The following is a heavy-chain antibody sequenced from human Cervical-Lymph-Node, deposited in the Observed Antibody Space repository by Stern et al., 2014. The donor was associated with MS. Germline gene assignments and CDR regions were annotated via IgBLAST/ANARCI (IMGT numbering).Heavy chain of an antibody. CDR2: IMPLLGTA. CDR3: ARHQAGIAAN. J-gene: IGHJ4*02. V-gene: IGHV1-69*12. D-gene: IGHD6-13*01. Sequence: QVQLVQSGAEVKRPESSVKVSCKTSGGSLSTLDISWVRQAPGQGLERVGEIMPLLGTAHYAQKFKGRLTITADDSTRPVYIELSSLKSEDTAIYFCARHQAGIAANWGQGTLVTVTS. CDR1: GGSLSTLD.